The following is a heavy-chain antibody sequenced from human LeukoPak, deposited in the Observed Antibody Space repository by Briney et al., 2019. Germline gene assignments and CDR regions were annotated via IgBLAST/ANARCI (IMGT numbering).Heavy chain of an antibody. CDR3: ARDEPLSGAFDI. CDR2: IWRTGDWT. V-gene: IGHV3-23*01. D-gene: IGHD3-10*01. CDR1: GFIFRDYV. Sequence: GGSLRLSCTASGFIFRDYVMSWVRQAPGKGPEWVAAIWRTGDWTHYVDSVKGRFTISRDNSKNTLYLQMNSLRAEDTAVYYCARDEPLSGAFDIWGQGTMVTVSS. J-gene: IGHJ3*02.